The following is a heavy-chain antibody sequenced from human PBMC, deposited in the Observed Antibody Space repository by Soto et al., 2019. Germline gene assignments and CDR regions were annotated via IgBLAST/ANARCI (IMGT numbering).Heavy chain of an antibody. Sequence: GSLRLSCTASGFTFSSYAMSRVRQAPGKGLEWVSATSGSGGSTYYADSVKGRFTISRDNSKNTLYLQMNSLRAEDTAVYYCAKDIVVVVAATIFDYWGQGTLVTVSS. V-gene: IGHV3-23*01. CDR2: TSGSGGST. CDR1: GFTFSSYA. D-gene: IGHD2-15*01. J-gene: IGHJ4*02. CDR3: AKDIVVVVAATIFDY.